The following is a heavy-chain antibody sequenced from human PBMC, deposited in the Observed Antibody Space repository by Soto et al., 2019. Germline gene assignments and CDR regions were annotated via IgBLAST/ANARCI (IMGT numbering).Heavy chain of an antibody. V-gene: IGHV1-69*13. J-gene: IGHJ4*02. CDR2: IIPIFGTA. CDR3: ARDVYYYDSSGYPKPYYFDY. Sequence: GASVKVSCKASGGTFSSYAISWVRQAPGQGLEWMGGIIPIFGTANYAQKFQGRVTITADESTSTAYMELSSLRSEDTAVYYCARDVYYYDSSGYPKPYYFDYWGQGTLVTVSS. D-gene: IGHD3-22*01. CDR1: GGTFSSYA.